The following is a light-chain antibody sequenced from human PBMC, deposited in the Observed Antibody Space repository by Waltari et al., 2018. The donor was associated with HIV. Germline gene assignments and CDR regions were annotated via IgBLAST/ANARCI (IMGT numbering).Light chain of an antibody. V-gene: IGKV1-5*03. J-gene: IGKJ2*01. CDR1: RSIGNW. CDR3: QQYSDFPVT. Sequence: DIQMTQSPSTLSASIGGRVTITCRASRSIGNWLAWYQQRPGQAPNLLISKASNLEGGVPSNFSGSVSGTHLTLTISGLRPDDFATYYCQQYSDFPVTFGQGTKL. CDR2: KAS.